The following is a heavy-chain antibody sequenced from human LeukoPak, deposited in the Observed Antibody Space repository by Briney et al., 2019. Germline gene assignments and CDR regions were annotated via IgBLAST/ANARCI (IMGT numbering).Heavy chain of an antibody. CDR2: IYYSGST. Sequence: SETLSLTCTVSGGSISSSSYYWGWIRQSPGKGLEWIGSIYYSGSTYYKASLKSRVTISVDTSKNQFSLKLTSVTAADTAIYYCARQRAYYYDSSGHYQGWFDPWGQGTLVTVSS. CDR3: ARQRAYYYDSSGHYQGWFDP. CDR1: GGSISSSSYY. D-gene: IGHD3-22*01. V-gene: IGHV4-39*01. J-gene: IGHJ5*02.